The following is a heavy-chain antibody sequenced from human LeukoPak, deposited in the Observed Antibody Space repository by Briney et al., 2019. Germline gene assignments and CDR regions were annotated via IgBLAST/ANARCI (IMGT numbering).Heavy chain of an antibody. CDR3: ARDRPGGSYPARWYFDL. CDR2: IYYSGST. D-gene: IGHD1-26*01. Sequence: SETLSLTCTVSGGSISSYYWSWIRRPPGKGLEWIGCIYYSGSTNYNPSLKSRVTISVDTSKNQFSLKLSSVTAADTAVYYCARDRPGGSYPARWYFDLWGRGTLVTVSS. J-gene: IGHJ2*01. V-gene: IGHV4-59*12. CDR1: GGSISSYY.